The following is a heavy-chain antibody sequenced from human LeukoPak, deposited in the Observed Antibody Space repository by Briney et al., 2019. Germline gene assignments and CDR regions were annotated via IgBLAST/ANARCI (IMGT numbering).Heavy chain of an antibody. Sequence: SETLSLTCTVSGGSITNHYWSWIRQPPGKGLEWIAYIYYTGSTNYNPSLKSRVTISVDTSKNQFSLKLISVTAADTAVYYCAREGSGWLRMDVWGQGTTVTVSS. D-gene: IGHD6-19*01. J-gene: IGHJ6*02. CDR1: GGSITNHY. V-gene: IGHV4-59*11. CDR3: AREGSGWLRMDV. CDR2: IYYTGST.